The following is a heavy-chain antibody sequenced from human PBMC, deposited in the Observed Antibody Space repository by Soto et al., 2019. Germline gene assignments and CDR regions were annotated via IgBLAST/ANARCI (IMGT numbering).Heavy chain of an antibody. CDR3: ARHQTDDYVWGSYLDY. V-gene: IGHV4-59*08. D-gene: IGHD3-16*01. CDR2: IYYSGST. CDR1: GGSISSYY. Sequence: QVQLQESGPGLVKPSETLSLTCTVSGGSISSYYWSWIRQPPGKGLEWIGYIYYSGSTKYNPTLKSRVTISGDTATNQFSLKLSSVTAADTAVYYCARHQTDDYVWGSYLDYWGQGTLVTVSS. J-gene: IGHJ4*02.